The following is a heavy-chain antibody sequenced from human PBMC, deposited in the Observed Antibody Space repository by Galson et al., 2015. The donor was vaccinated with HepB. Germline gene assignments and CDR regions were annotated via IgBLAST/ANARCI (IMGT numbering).Heavy chain of an antibody. D-gene: IGHD2-21*02. J-gene: IGHJ4*02. CDR1: GFTFSSYA. CDR3: AKPDPPLAYCGGDCYSGFGY. CDR2: ISGSGGST. V-gene: IGHV3-23*01. Sequence: SLRLSCAASGFTFSSYAMSWVRQAPGKGLEWVSAISGSGGSTYYADSVKGRFTISRDNSKNTLYLQMNSLRAEDTAVYYCAKPDPPLAYCGGDCYSGFGYWGQGTLVTVSS.